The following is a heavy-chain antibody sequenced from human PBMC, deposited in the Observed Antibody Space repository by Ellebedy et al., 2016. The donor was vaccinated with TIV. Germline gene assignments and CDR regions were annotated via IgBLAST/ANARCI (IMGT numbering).Heavy chain of an antibody. D-gene: IGHD2/OR15-2a*01. Sequence: SETLSLXXNVSDGFINTYYWSWIRQSPGKGLEWIGFVHHRGGTNYNPSLNSRVTISMDTSKNHFSLELRSVSAADTAVYYCARRAIMSGSTSETWLDPWGQGTLVTVSS. CDR1: DGFINTYY. CDR2: VHHRGGT. V-gene: IGHV4-59*01. CDR3: ARRAIMSGSTSETWLDP. J-gene: IGHJ5*02.